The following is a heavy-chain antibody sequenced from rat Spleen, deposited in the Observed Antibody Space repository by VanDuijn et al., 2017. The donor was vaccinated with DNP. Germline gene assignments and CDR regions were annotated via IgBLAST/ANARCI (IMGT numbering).Heavy chain of an antibody. CDR2: IGSPAYAP. J-gene: IGHJ2*01. Sequence: EVQLVESGGGLVQPGRSLKLSCAASGFTFSAYYVALVRQAPAKGLEWVAYIGSPAYAPYYGDSVKGRFTISRDNAKSTLYLQMNSLRSEDMATYYCIRWNSGHFDYWGQGVMVTVSS. D-gene: IGHD4-3*01. CDR3: IRWNSGHFDY. CDR1: GFTFSAYY. V-gene: IGHV5-22*01.